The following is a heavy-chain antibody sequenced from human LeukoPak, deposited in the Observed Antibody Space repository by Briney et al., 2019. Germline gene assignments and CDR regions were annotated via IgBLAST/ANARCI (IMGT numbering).Heavy chain of an antibody. CDR3: ARVWQSNSGVDY. Sequence: GGSLRLSCAASGFTFSDYHINWVRQAPGKGLEWLSYISTTSTTMYYADSVKGRFAISRDNAKSSLYLQMNSLRDEDTAVYYCARVWQSNSGVDYWGQGTLVTVSS. CDR2: ISTTSTTM. D-gene: IGHD2-21*01. CDR1: GFTFSDYH. J-gene: IGHJ4*02. V-gene: IGHV3-48*02.